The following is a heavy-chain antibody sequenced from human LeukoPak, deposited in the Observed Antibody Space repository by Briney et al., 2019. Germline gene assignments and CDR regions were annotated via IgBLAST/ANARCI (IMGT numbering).Heavy chain of an antibody. J-gene: IGHJ4*02. CDR1: GFTFSSYG. CDR3: AKDPSITMVRGVPAD. D-gene: IGHD3-10*01. Sequence: GGSLRLSCAASGFTFSSYGMHWVRQAPGKGLEWVAVISYDGSNKYYVDSVKGRITISRDNSKNTLYLQMNSLRAEDTDVSYCAKDPSITMVRGVPADWGQGTLVTVSS. CDR2: ISYDGSNK. V-gene: IGHV3-30*18.